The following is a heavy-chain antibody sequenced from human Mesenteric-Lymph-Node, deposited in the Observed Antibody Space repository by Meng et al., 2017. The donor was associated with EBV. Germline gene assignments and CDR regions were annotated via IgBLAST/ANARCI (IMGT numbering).Heavy chain of an antibody. J-gene: IGHJ5*02. Sequence: QVLLVQSGAGVKKLSSSVKFSCTASWATFSHFAFSWVRQAHGQGLELMGGIIPIFATQNYEPKFQDRVTFSADKSTSTAYMELSSLPSEDTAVYYCARGGSGSVYWFDPWGQGPLVTVSS. CDR1: WATFSHFA. D-gene: IGHD1-26*01. V-gene: IGHV1-69*06. CDR2: IIPIFATQ. CDR3: ARGGSGSVYWFDP.